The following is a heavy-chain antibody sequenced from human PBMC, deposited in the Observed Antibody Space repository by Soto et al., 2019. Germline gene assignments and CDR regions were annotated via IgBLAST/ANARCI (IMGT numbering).Heavy chain of an antibody. D-gene: IGHD2-15*01. CDR3: ARDCSGGSCYSRSEYFQH. J-gene: IGHJ1*01. Sequence: ASVKVSCKASGGTFSSYTISWVRQAPGQGLEWMGRIIPILGIANYAQKFQGRVTITADKSTSTAYMELSSLRSEDTAVYYCARDCSGGSCYSRSEYFQHWGQGTLVTVSS. V-gene: IGHV1-69*02. CDR2: IIPILGIA. CDR1: GGTFSSYT.